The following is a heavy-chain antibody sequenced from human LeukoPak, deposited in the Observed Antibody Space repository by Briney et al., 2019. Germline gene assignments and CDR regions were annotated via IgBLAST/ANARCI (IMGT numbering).Heavy chain of an antibody. CDR1: GGSISSYS. CDR3: ARRVKTAAGMGYYGMDV. D-gene: IGHD6-13*01. Sequence: SETLSLTCTVSGGSISSYSWSWIRQPPGKGLEWIGYISYSGSTNYNPSLRSRATISLATSKNQFSLKLSSVTAADTAVYYCARRVKTAAGMGYYGMDVWGQGTTVTVSS. J-gene: IGHJ6*02. CDR2: ISYSGST. V-gene: IGHV4-59*01.